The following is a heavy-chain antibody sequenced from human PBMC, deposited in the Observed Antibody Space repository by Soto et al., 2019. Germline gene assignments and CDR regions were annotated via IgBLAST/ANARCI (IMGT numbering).Heavy chain of an antibody. D-gene: IGHD5-18*01. CDR1: GGSISSGDYY. V-gene: IGHV4-30-4*01. Sequence: SETLSLTCTVSGGSISSGDYYWSWIRQPPGKGLEWIGYIYYSGSTYYNPSLKSRVTISVDTSKNQFSLKLSSVTAADTAVYYCARGYSYGYGRPYFDYWGQGTLVTVSS. J-gene: IGHJ4*02. CDR2: IYYSGST. CDR3: ARGYSYGYGRPYFDY.